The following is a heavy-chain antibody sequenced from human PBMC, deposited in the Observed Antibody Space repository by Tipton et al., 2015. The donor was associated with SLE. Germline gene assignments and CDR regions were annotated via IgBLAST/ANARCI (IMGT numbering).Heavy chain of an antibody. CDR2: VNPGISDI. D-gene: IGHD7-27*01. V-gene: IGHV5-51*01. J-gene: IGHJ3*02. CDR1: GYTFSTYW. CDR3: ARQLGSGAFDI. Sequence: QLVQSGAEVKEPGDFLEVTCRGSGYTFSTYWIGWVRQMPGKGLEWMGIVNPGISDIRYSPSFQGQVTISADTSINTAYLQWRSLKASDSAMYYCARQLGSGAFDIWGQGTVVTVSS.